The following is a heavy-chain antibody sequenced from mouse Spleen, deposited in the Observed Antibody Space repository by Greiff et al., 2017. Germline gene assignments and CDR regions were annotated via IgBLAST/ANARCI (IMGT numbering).Heavy chain of an antibody. CDR3: ARNGYYSNYDAMDY. V-gene: IGHV1-55*01. J-gene: IGHJ4*01. CDR1: GYTFTSYW. CDR2: IYPGSGST. D-gene: IGHD2-5*01. Sequence: VQLQQSGAELVKPGASVKMSCKASGYTFTSYWITWVKQRPGQGLEWIGDIYPGSGSTNYNEKFKSKATLTVDTSSSTAYMQLSSLTSEDSAVYYCARNGYYSNYDAMDYWGQGTSVTVSS.